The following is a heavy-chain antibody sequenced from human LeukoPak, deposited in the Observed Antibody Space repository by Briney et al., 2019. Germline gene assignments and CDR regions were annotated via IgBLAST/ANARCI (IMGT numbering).Heavy chain of an antibody. CDR2: FNPSGGST. CDR1: GYTFTSYY. Sequence: ASVKVSCKASGYTFTSYYMHWVRQAPGQGLEWMGIFNPSGGSTSYAQKFQGRVTMTRDTSTSTVYMELSSLRSEDTAVYYCARGYCSSISCSLFDHWGQGILVTVSS. J-gene: IGHJ4*02. V-gene: IGHV1-46*03. CDR3: ARGYCSSISCSLFDH. D-gene: IGHD2-2*01.